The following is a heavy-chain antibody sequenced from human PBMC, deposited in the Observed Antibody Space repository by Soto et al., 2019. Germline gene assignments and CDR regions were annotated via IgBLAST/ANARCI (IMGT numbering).Heavy chain of an antibody. CDR3: ARGDGDAFDI. J-gene: IGHJ3*02. V-gene: IGHV4-59*02. CDR1: GGSVSNYY. Sequence: SETLSLTCTVSGGSVSNYYWSWIRQPPGKGLEWIGYMYHSGSTNYNPSLKSRVTISVDTSKNQFSLKLSSVTAADTAVYYCARGDGDAFDIWGQGTMVTV. CDR2: MYHSGST.